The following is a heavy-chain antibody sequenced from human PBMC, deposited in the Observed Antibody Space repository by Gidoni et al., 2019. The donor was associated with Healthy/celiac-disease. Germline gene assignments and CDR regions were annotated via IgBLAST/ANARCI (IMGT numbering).Heavy chain of an antibody. CDR1: GGSISSYY. Sequence: QVQLQESGPGLVKPSETLSLTCTVSGGSISSYYWSWIRQPPGKGLEWIGYIYSSGSTNYNPSLKSRVTISVDTSKNQFSLKLSSVTAADTAVYYCARGPEMATIRTEARFDYWGQGTLVTVSS. CDR2: IYSSGST. V-gene: IGHV4-59*01. CDR3: ARGPEMATIRTEARFDY. J-gene: IGHJ4*02. D-gene: IGHD5-12*01.